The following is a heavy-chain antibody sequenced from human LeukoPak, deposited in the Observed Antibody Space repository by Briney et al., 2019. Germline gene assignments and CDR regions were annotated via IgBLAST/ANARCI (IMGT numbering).Heavy chain of an antibody. Sequence: SVKVCCKASGGTFSSYDISWVRQAPGQGLEWMGGIIPIFGTANYAQKFQGRVTITADKSTSTAYMELSSLRSEDTAVYYCARVGYCSSTSCQPGHYWGQGTLVTVSS. V-gene: IGHV1-69*06. CDR2: IIPIFGTA. CDR1: GGTFSSYD. D-gene: IGHD2-2*01. J-gene: IGHJ4*02. CDR3: ARVGYCSSTSCQPGHY.